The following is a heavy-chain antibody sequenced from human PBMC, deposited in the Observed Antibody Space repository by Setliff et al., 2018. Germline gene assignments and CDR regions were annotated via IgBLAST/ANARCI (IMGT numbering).Heavy chain of an antibody. CDR2: INTNTGNP. J-gene: IGHJ6*03. CDR3: ARATRFGTIKYRGDYYMDV. V-gene: IGHV7-4-1*02. Sequence: ASVKVSCKASGYTFRSYAMNWVRQAPGQGLEWMGWINTNTGNPTYAQGFTGRFVFSLDTSVSTAYLQISSLKAEDTGIYYCARATRFGTIKYRGDYYMDVWGKGTTVTVSS. D-gene: IGHD3-10*01. CDR1: GYTFRSYA.